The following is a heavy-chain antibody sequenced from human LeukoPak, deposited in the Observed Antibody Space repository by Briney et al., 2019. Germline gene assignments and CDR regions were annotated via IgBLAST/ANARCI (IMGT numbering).Heavy chain of an antibody. CDR1: GFTFSSYS. CDR2: ISSASGSI. CDR3: AQGFDI. J-gene: IGHJ3*02. V-gene: IGHV3-48*04. Sequence: PGGSLRLSCAASGFTFSSYSMNWVRQAPGKGLEWVSYISSASGSIYYADSVKGRFTISRDNAKNSLFLQMNSLRAEDTAVYYCAQGFDIWGQGTMVTVSS.